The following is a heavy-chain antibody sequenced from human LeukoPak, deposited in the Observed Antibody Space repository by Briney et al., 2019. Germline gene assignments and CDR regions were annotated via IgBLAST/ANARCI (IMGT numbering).Heavy chain of an antibody. CDR3: AKGRSSSWYSSSCD. V-gene: IGHV3-23*01. J-gene: IGHJ4*02. Sequence: GGSPRLSCVASEFTFSSYAMSWVRQAPGKGLGWVSGISGSGGSTNYADSVKGRFTISRDNSKNTLYLQMNSLRAEDTAVYYCAKGRSSSWYSSSCDWGQGTLVTVSS. D-gene: IGHD6-13*01. CDR1: EFTFSSYA. CDR2: ISGSGGST.